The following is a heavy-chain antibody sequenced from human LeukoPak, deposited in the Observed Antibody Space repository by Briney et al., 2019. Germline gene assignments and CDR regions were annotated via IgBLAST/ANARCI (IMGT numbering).Heavy chain of an antibody. CDR2: IYYSGST. CDR1: SGSISSYY. Sequence: SETLSLTCTVSSGSISSYYWSWIRQPPGKGLEWIGYIYYSGSTNYNPSLKSRVTISVDTSKNQFSLKLSSVTAADTAVYYCASLDIAAAGSFDYWGQGTLVTVSS. V-gene: IGHV4-59*08. CDR3: ASLDIAAAGSFDY. D-gene: IGHD6-13*01. J-gene: IGHJ4*02.